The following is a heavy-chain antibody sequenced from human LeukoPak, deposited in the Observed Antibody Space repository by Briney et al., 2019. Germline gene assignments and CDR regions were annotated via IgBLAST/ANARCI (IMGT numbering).Heavy chain of an antibody. CDR3: ARVIRVNYGDYWFDP. CDR1: GGSISSYY. V-gene: IGHV4-4*07. CDR2: IYTSGST. D-gene: IGHD4-17*01. J-gene: IGHJ5*02. Sequence: SETLSLACTVSGGSISSYYWSWIRQPAGKGLEWIGRIYTSGSTNYNPSLKSRVTMSVDTSKNQFSLKLSSVTAADTAVYYCARVIRVNYGDYWFDPWGQGTLVTVSS.